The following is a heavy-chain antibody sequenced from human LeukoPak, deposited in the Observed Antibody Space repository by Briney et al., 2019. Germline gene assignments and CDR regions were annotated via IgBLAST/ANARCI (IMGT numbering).Heavy chain of an antibody. CDR3: TTYPSDLYYFDY. V-gene: IGHV3-15*01. CDR1: GFTFSNAW. J-gene: IGHJ4*02. Sequence: EGSLRLSCAASGFTFSNAWMSWVRQAPGKGLEWVGRIKSKTDGGITDYAAPVKGRFTISRDDSKNTLYLQMNSLKTEDTAVYYCTTYPSDLYYFDYWGQGTLVTVSS. CDR2: IKSKTDGGIT.